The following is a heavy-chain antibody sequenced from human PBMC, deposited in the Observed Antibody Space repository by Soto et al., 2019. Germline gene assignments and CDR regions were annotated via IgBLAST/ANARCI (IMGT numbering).Heavy chain of an antibody. Sequence: EVQLLESGGGLVQPGGSLSLSCAGSGFALSGFAMNWVRQAPGKGLEWVSASSGTGINAYYAESVRGRFTVSRDNSRNTVFLQMNRLRVEDKAVYYCANVLGWGQGTLVTVSS. CDR3: ANVLG. CDR2: SSGTGINA. V-gene: IGHV3-23*01. J-gene: IGHJ4*02. CDR1: GFALSGFA.